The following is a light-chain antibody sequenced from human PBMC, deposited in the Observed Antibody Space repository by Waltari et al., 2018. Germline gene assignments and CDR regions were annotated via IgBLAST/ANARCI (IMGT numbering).Light chain of an antibody. CDR1: NIGSKT. CDR2: ADS. J-gene: IGLJ2*01. V-gene: IGLV3-21*02. CDR3: QVWDTSDHHVV. Sequence: SYVLTQPPSVSVAPGQTARITCGGNNIGSKTLHWYQQRPGQAPVLVDYADSDRPSGIPERFSGSNSGNTATLSISRVEAGDEADYYCQVWDTSDHHVVFGGGTKLTVL.